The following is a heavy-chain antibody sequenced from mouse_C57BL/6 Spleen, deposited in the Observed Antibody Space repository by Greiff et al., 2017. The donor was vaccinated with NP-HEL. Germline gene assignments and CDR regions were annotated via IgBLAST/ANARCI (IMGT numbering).Heavy chain of an antibody. CDR1: GFTFTDYY. J-gene: IGHJ2*01. CDR3: ASLYGSSFYFDY. D-gene: IGHD1-1*01. Sequence: DVKLVESGGGLVQPGGSLSLSCAASGFTFTDYYMSWVRQPPGKALEWLGFIRNKANGYTTEYSASVKGRFTISRDNSQSILYLQMNALRAEESATYYCASLYGSSFYFDYWGQGTTLTVSS. V-gene: IGHV7-3*01. CDR2: IRNKANGYTT.